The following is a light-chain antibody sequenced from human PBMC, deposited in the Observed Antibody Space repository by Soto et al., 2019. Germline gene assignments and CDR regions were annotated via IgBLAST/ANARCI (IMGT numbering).Light chain of an antibody. Sequence: EILITQSPPTLSVFPGERATLSCRASQTISTNLAWYQQKPGQAPRLLISAASSRAPGIPARFSGSGSGTDFTLTISSLQSEDSAVSYCQHYNNRPPYTFGQGTKLEIK. J-gene: IGKJ2*01. CDR2: AAS. CDR3: QHYNNRPPYT. CDR1: QTISTN. V-gene: IGKV3-15*01.